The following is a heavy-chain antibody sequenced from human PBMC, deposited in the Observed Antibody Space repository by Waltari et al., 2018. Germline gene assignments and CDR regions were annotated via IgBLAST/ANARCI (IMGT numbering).Heavy chain of an antibody. CDR2: IYYSGST. CDR3: TKDADNGGDGWGFDY. V-gene: IGHV4-59*01. D-gene: IGHD2-21*01. Sequence: QVQLQQSGPGLVKPSETLSLTCTVSGGSFSGYYWSWIRQPPGKGLEWSGYIYYSGSTNNSPTITRQVTISEDTSKIQFSLKVNSVTAADTAVYNCTKDADNGGDGWGFDYWGQGTLVTVSS. CDR1: GGSFSGYY. J-gene: IGHJ4*02.